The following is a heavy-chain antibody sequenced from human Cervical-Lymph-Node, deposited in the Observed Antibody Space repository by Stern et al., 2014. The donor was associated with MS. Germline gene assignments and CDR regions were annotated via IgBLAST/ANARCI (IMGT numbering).Heavy chain of an antibody. Sequence: VQLLESGAEVRKPGSSVTVSCKASGGAFITHAFSWVRQAPGHGLEWMGAIIPLFVSAHYAQNFQGRLTLIADKATTTAYMELNSLTTEDTAVYYCATDGEMTTIGLQYWGQGTLVAVSS. CDR3: ATDGEMTTIGLQY. J-gene: IGHJ4*02. CDR1: GGAFITHA. D-gene: IGHD5-24*01. CDR2: IIPLFVSA. V-gene: IGHV1-69*06.